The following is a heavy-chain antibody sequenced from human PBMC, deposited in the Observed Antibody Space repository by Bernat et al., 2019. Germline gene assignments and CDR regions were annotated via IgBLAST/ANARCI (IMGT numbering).Heavy chain of an antibody. Sequence: EVQLVESGGGLVQPGGSLRLSCAASGFTFSTYWMHWVRQVSGKGLEWVSRISGDGSRTTYADSVKGRFTISRDNAKNTLSLQMNSLRAVDTAVYYCARDPDYGGYSYFESWGQGTLVTVSS. CDR1: GFTFSTYW. J-gene: IGHJ4*02. CDR2: ISGDGSRT. CDR3: ARDPDYGGYSYFES. D-gene: IGHD4-23*01. V-gene: IGHV3-74*01.